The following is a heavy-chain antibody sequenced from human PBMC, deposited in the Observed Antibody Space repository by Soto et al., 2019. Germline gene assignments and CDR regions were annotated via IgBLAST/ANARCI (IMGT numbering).Heavy chain of an antibody. CDR1: GFTFSTYS. J-gene: IGHJ6*02. CDR3: TRDHGDGYGMDV. V-gene: IGHV3-48*01. Sequence: EVQLVESGGGLVQPGVSLRLSCAASGFTFSTYSMNWVRQAPGKGLEWISYITKSSKTIYYADSVKGRFTISRDNAKNTLYPQMNGLSAEDTAVYYCTRDHGDGYGMDVWGQGTTVTVSS. CDR2: ITKSSKTI. D-gene: IGHD4-17*01.